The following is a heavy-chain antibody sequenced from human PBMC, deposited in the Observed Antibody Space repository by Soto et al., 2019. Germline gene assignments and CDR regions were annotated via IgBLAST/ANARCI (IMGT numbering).Heavy chain of an antibody. J-gene: IGHJ4*02. CDR3: ARSFGWYAVDS. CDR2: MSRGGST. Sequence: SVTLCLPWTVSGGSISTYCWSWVRQPPGKDLEWLGDMSRGGSTNYNPSLKSRVTILLDKSKNQFSLSLSFLTAADTATYYCARSFGWYAVDSWGQGILVTVSS. CDR1: GGSISTYC. V-gene: IGHV4-4*02. D-gene: IGHD6-19*01.